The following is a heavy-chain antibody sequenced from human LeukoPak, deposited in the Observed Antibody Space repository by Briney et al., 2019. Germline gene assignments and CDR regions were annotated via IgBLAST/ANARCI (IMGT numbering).Heavy chain of an antibody. J-gene: IGHJ6*03. CDR3: ARGGKYQLLYDYYYYMDV. CDR1: GVSISSHY. D-gene: IGHD2-2*01. V-gene: IGHV4-59*11. Sequence: SETLSLTCTVSGVSISSHYWSWLRQPPGKGLEWIGYIYYSGSTNYNPSLKSRVTISVDTSKNQFSLKLSSVTAADTAVYYCARGGKYQLLYDYYYYMDVWGKGTTVTVSS. CDR2: IYYSGST.